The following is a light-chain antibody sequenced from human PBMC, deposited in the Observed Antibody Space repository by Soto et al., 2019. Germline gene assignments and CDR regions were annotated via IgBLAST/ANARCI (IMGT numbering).Light chain of an antibody. J-gene: IGLJ1*01. CDR1: SSDVGGYNY. Sequence: DLNRPVSVYGLAVGALSIFRKETSSDVGGYNYVSWYQQHPGKAPKLMIYDVSNRPSGVSNRFSGSKSGNTASLTISGLQAEDEADYYCSSYTSSYYVFGTGTKVTVL. V-gene: IGLV2-14*01. CDR2: DVS. CDR3: SSYTSSYYV.